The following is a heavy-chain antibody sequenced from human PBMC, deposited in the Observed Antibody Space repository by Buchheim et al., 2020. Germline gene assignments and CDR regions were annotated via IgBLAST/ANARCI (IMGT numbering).Heavy chain of an antibody. CDR2: ISYDGSNK. CDR3: AKELVDSGWYSFFDY. V-gene: IGHV3-30*18. D-gene: IGHD6-19*01. CDR1: GFTFSSYG. Sequence: QVQLVESGGGVVQPGRSLRLSCAASGFTFSSYGMHWVRQAPGKGLEWVAVISYDGSNKYYADSVKGRFTISRDNSKNTLYLQMNSLRAEDTAVYYCAKELVDSGWYSFFDYWGQGTL. J-gene: IGHJ4*02.